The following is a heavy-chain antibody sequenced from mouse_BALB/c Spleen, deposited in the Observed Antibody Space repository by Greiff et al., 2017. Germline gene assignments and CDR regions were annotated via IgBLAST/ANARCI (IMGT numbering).Heavy chain of an antibody. CDR1: GYTFSSYW. D-gene: IGHD4-1*01. CDR3: ALTGTGNYFDY. CDR2: ILPGSGST. J-gene: IGHJ2*01. V-gene: IGHV1-9*01. Sequence: VQLQQSGAELMKPGASVKISCKATGYTFSSYWIEWVKQRPGHGLEWIGEILPGSGSTNYNEKFKGKATFTADTSSNTAYMQLSSLTSEDSAVYYCALTGTGNYFDYWGQGTTLTVSS.